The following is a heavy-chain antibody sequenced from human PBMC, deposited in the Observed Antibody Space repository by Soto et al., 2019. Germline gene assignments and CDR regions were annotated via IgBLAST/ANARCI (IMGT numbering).Heavy chain of an antibody. J-gene: IGHJ4*02. Sequence: ASVKGSCKASGGAFSSYAIRWVLQAPGQGLEWMGGIIPIFGTANYAQKFQGRVTITADKSTSTAYMELSSLRSEDTAVYYCARAAQDSSGQLFDYWGQGTLVTVSS. V-gene: IGHV1-69*06. CDR3: ARAAQDSSGQLFDY. CDR1: GGAFSSYA. D-gene: IGHD3-22*01. CDR2: IIPIFGTA.